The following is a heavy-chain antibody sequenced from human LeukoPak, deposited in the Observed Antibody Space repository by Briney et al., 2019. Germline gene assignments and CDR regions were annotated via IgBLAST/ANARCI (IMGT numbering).Heavy chain of an antibody. CDR3: AKRPPSTVVTHYFDY. CDR1: GFTFSSYA. D-gene: IGHD4-23*01. V-gene: IGHV3-23*01. CDR2: ISGSGGST. J-gene: IGHJ4*02. Sequence: GGSLRLSCAASGFTFSSYAMSWVRHAPGKGLEWVSAISGSGGSTYYADSVKGRFTISRDNSKNTLYLQMNSLRAEDTAVYYCAKRPPSTVVTHYFDYWGQGTLVTVSS.